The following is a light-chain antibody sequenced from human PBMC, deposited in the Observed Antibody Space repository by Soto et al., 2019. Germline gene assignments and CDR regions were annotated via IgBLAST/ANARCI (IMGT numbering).Light chain of an antibody. V-gene: IGKV3-11*01. CDR3: QQRSNWLGTPT. Sequence: EIVLTQSPATLSLSPGERATLSCRASQSVSSYLAWYQQKPGQAPRLLIYDASNSATGIPARFSGSGSGTDFTLTISSLEPEDFAVYYCQQRSNWLGTPTFGQGTKVEIK. J-gene: IGKJ1*01. CDR2: DAS. CDR1: QSVSSY.